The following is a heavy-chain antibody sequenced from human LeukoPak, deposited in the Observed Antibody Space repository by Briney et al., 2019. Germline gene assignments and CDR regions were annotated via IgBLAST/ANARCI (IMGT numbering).Heavy chain of an antibody. CDR3: ARHTSYGGDY. D-gene: IGHD2/OR15-2a*01. CDR2: VYYSGST. J-gene: IGHJ4*02. V-gene: IGHV4-59*08. Sequence: SETLSLTCTVSGGSISSYYWSWIRQPPGKGLEWIGYVYYSGSTYYNPSLKCRVTISVDTSRNQFSLKLSSVTAADTAVYYCARHTSYGGDYWGQGTLVTVSS. CDR1: GGSISSYY.